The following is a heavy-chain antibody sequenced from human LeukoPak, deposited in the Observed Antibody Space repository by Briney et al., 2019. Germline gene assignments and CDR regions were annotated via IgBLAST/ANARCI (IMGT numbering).Heavy chain of an antibody. Sequence: SGRSLRLSCAASGFTFSSYGMHWVRQAPGKGLEWVAVIWYDGSNKYYADSVKGRFTISRDNSKNTLYLQMNSLRAEDTAVYYCARVHQAVVVVPAAIGSYYYYMDVWGKGTTVTVSS. CDR2: IWYDGSNK. CDR1: GFTFSSYG. CDR3: ARVHQAVVVVPAAIGSYYYYMDV. J-gene: IGHJ6*03. D-gene: IGHD2-2*01. V-gene: IGHV3-33*01.